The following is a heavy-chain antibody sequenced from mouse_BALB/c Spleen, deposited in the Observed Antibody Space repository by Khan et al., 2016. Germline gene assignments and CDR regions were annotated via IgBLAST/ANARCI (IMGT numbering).Heavy chain of an antibody. J-gene: IGHJ3*01. CDR2: IYPGDGDT. Sequence: QVQLQQSGAELVRPGSSVKISCKASGYAFSSYWMNWVKQRPGQGLEWIGQIYPGDGDTNYNGKFKGKATLTEAKSSSTAYMQLSSLTSEDSAVYCCAREGYGYDTFAYWGQGTLVTVSA. V-gene: IGHV1-80*01. CDR1: GYAFSSYW. D-gene: IGHD2-2*01. CDR3: AREGYGYDTFAY.